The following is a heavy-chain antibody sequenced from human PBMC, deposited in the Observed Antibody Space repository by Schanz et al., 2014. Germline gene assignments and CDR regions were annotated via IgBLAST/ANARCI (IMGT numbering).Heavy chain of an antibody. D-gene: IGHD3-9*01. CDR3: AKQIHYDILTVTRN. V-gene: IGHV3-11*05. J-gene: IGHJ4*02. CDR2: ISGTTTYT. CDR1: GFTFSTYA. Sequence: VQLVESGGGLVQPGGSLRLSCAASGFTFSTYAMSWVRQAPGKGLEWVSYISGTTTYTNYADSVKGRFTISRDNAKNSMYLHMKSLRGEDTAVYYCAKQIHYDILTVTRNWGQGTLVTVSS.